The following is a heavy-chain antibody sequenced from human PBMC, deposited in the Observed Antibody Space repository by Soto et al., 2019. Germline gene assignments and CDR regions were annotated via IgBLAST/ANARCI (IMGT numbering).Heavy chain of an antibody. CDR3: ARDIAAGTEFGYFDY. D-gene: IGHD6-13*01. CDR1: GGSISSYY. CDR2: IYYSGST. J-gene: IGHJ4*02. Sequence: SETLSLTCTVSGGSISSYYWSWIRQPLGKGLEWIGYIYYSGSTNYNPSLKSRVTISVDTSKNQFSLKLSSVTAAGTAVYYCARDIAAGTEFGYFDYWGQGTLVTVSS. V-gene: IGHV4-59*01.